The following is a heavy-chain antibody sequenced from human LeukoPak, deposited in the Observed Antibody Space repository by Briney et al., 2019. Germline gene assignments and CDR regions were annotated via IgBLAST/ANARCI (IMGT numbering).Heavy chain of an antibody. J-gene: IGHJ6*03. V-gene: IGHV3-30-3*01. CDR3: ARAADSYYYYYYYMDV. CDR2: ISYDGSNK. Sequence: GRSLRLSCAASGFTFSSYAMHWVRQAPGKGLEWVAVISYDGSNKYYADSVKGRFTISRDNSKNTLYLQMNSLRAEDTAVYYCARAADSYYYYYYYMDVWGKGTTVTVSS. CDR1: GFTFSSYA.